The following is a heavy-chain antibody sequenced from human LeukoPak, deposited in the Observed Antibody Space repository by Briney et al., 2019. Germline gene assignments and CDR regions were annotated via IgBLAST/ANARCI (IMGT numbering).Heavy chain of an antibody. Sequence: KPSETLSLTCTVSGGSISSYYWSWIRQPPGKGLEWIGYIYYSGSTNYNPSLKSRATISVDTSKNQFSLKLSSVTAADTAVYYCARGVGAIAYFDYWGQGTLVTVSS. CDR3: ARGVGAIAYFDY. V-gene: IGHV4-59*01. CDR1: GGSISSYY. CDR2: IYYSGST. J-gene: IGHJ4*02. D-gene: IGHD1-26*01.